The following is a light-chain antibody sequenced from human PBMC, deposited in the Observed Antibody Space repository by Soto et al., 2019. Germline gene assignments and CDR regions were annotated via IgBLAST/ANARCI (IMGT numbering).Light chain of an antibody. V-gene: IGKV1-5*01. CDR2: DAS. CDR3: QHYHGYPLT. Sequence: DIQMTQSPSTLSASVGARVTITCRASQSVNTWLAWYPHKPGKAPVLLIYDASSLKSGAPSRFSGSGSGTESTLTITGLQPDYFAMYYGQHYHGYPLTSGPGTKVDI. J-gene: IGKJ3*01. CDR1: QSVNTW.